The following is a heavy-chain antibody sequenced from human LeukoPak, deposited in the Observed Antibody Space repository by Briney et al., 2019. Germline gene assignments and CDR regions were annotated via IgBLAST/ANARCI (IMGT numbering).Heavy chain of an antibody. J-gene: IGHJ4*02. V-gene: IGHV3-23*01. CDR3: ATAGGSSGSYPLVY. D-gene: IGHD6-19*01. CDR2: ITGSGSTT. CDR1: GFTFSNYA. Sequence: GGSLRLSCAASGFTFSNYAMNWVRQAPGKGLERVSVITGSGSTTFYADSVKGRFTTSRDNSKSTVFLQMNSLRVEDTAVYYCATAGGSSGSYPLVYWGQGVLVTVSS.